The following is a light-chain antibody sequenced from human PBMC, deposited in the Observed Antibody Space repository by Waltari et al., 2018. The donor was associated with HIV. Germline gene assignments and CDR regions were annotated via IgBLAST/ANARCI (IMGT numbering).Light chain of an antibody. Sequence: VLTQSPGSLSLSLGAWVSLCCRASQSVGSSSLAWYQQIPGQAPRLLIYATSTRATGIPDRFGGSGSGTDFTLTINRLEPEDSAVYYCQQYGTPPYTCGQGAKVEIK. CDR1: QSVGSSS. CDR2: ATS. J-gene: IGKJ2*01. CDR3: QQYGTPPYT. V-gene: IGKV3-20*01.